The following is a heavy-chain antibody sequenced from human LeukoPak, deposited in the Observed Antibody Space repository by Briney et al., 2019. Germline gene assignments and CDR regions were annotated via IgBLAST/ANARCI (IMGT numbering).Heavy chain of an antibody. J-gene: IGHJ4*02. CDR1: GFTFSSYT. Sequence: GGSLRLSCAASGFTFSSYTMNWVRQTPGKGLQWVSSISSSSEYIYYADSVKGRFTISRDNAKNSLYLQMNSLRAEDTALYFCTMRIAVAGSLDYWGQGTLVTVSS. CDR2: ISSSSEYI. CDR3: TMRIAVAGSLDY. D-gene: IGHD6-19*01. V-gene: IGHV3-21*01.